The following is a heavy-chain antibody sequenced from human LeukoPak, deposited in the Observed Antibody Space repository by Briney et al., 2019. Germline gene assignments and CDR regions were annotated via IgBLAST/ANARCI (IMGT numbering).Heavy chain of an antibody. CDR2: INHSGST. Sequence: SETLSLTCAVYGGSFSGYYWSWIRQPPGKGLEWIGEINHSGSTNYNPSLKSRVTISVDTSKNQFSLKLSSVTAADTAMYYCARGSPPRYYDFWSGYYKGFDYWGQGTLVTVSS. J-gene: IGHJ4*02. V-gene: IGHV4-34*01. CDR1: GGSFSGYY. CDR3: ARGSPPRYYDFWSGYYKGFDY. D-gene: IGHD3-3*01.